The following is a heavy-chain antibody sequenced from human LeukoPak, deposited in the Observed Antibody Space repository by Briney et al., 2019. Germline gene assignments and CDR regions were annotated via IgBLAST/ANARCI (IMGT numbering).Heavy chain of an antibody. J-gene: IGHJ4*02. CDR1: GFIFSDYA. Sequence: PGGSLRLSCEASGFIFSDYAIHWVRQAPGRGLEWLLVISYDGSNAFYVDSVKGRFTISRDNTRNTAYLQMNSLATEDTATYYCARGQWLPEMPDDFEYWGQGTLVTVSS. CDR2: ISYDGSNA. D-gene: IGHD6-19*01. CDR3: ARGQWLPEMPDDFEY. V-gene: IGHV3-30*04.